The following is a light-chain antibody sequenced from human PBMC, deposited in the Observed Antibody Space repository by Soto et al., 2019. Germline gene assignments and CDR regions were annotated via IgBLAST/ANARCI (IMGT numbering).Light chain of an antibody. Sequence: QSALTQPRSVSGSPGQSVTISCTGTSNDVGGYDHVSWHQQRPGKAPKVIIYDVTKRPSGVPDRFSGSKSGNTASLTISGLQAEDEADYYCCSYASMSVIFGGGTKLTVL. CDR3: CSYASMSVI. J-gene: IGLJ2*01. CDR2: DVT. CDR1: SNDVGGYDH. V-gene: IGLV2-11*01.